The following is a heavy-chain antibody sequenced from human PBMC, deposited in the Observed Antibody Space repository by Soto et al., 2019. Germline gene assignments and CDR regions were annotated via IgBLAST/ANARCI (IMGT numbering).Heavy chain of an antibody. CDR2: ISGSGGST. CDR1: GFTFSSYA. J-gene: IGHJ6*02. D-gene: IGHD2-2*01. Sequence: PGGSLSLSCAASGFTFSSYAMSWVRQAPGKGLEWVSAISGSGGSTYYADSVKGRFTISRDNSKNTLYLQMNSLRAEDTAVYYCAKAIRPAAIYYYGMDVWGQGTTVTVSS. V-gene: IGHV3-23*01. CDR3: AKAIRPAAIYYYGMDV.